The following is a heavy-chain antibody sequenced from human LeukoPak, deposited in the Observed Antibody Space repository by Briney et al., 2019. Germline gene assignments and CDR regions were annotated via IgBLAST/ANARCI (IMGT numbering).Heavy chain of an antibody. D-gene: IGHD6-19*01. J-gene: IGHJ4*02. CDR2: FSGSGGST. CDR1: GFTFSSYA. Sequence: GGSLRLSCAASGFTFSSYAMSWVRQAPGKGLEWVSAFSGSGGSTYYADSVKGRFTISRDNSKNTLYLQMNSLRAEDTAVYYCAKDDLAGGWYHFFDYWGQGTLVTVSS. CDR3: AKDDLAGGWYHFFDY. V-gene: IGHV3-23*01.